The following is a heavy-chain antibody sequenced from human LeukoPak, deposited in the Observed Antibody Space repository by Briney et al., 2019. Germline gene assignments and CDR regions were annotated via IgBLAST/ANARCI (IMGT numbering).Heavy chain of an antibody. CDR1: GGSISSSSYY. CDR3: ASRQVIVVEDFDY. J-gene: IGHJ4*02. D-gene: IGHD3-22*01. Sequence: PSETLSLTCTVSGGSISSSSYYWGWIRQPPGKGLEWIGSIYYSGSTYYNPSLRSRVTISVDTSKNQFSLKLSSVTAADTAVYYCASRQVIVVEDFDYWGQGTLVTVSS. CDR2: IYYSGST. V-gene: IGHV4-39*01.